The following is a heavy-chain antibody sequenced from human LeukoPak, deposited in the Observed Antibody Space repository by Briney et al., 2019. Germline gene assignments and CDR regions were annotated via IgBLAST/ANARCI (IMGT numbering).Heavy chain of an antibody. J-gene: IGHJ6*03. CDR1: GGSISSSNW. Sequence: SETLSLTCAVSGGSISSSNWWSWVRQPPGKGLEWIGEIYHSGSTNYNPSLKSRVTISVDKSKNQFSLKLSSVTAADTAVYYCARANFGTDYYYYMDVWGKGTTVTVSS. CDR3: ARANFGTDYYYYMDV. V-gene: IGHV4-4*02. CDR2: IYHSGST. D-gene: IGHD2-8*02.